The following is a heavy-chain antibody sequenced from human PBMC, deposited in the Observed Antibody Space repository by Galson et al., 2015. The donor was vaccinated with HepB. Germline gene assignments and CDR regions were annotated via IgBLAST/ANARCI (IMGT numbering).Heavy chain of an antibody. Sequence: SLRLSCAASGFTVSSNYMSWVRQAPGKGLEWVSSISSSSSYIYYADSVKGRFTISRDNAKNSLYLQMNSLRAEDTAVYYCARISVQQHRDYWGQGTLVTVSS. D-gene: IGHD6-13*01. V-gene: IGHV3-21*01. CDR1: GFTVSSNY. J-gene: IGHJ4*02. CDR2: ISSSSSYI. CDR3: ARISVQQHRDY.